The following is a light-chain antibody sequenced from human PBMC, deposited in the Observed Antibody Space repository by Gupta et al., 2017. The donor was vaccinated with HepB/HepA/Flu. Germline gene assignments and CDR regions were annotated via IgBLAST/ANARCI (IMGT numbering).Light chain of an antibody. CDR2: KVF. CDR1: KSLEHSDGNTY. V-gene: IGKV2D-24*01. Sequence: IVITHPPLSSPVTLGQPASISCASNKSLEHSDGNTYLSWLHQSPGQPPRLLIYKVFKPASGLPDRFSGSAAGTHITLTISMVDPEDARIYYCRQNKHYPFTISHGTKLDFK. CDR3: RQNKHYPFT. J-gene: IGKJ3*01.